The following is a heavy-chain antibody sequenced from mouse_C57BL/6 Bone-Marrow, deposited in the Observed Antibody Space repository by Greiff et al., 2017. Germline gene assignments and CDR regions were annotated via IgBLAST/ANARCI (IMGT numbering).Heavy chain of an antibody. CDR2: ISSGGSYT. V-gene: IGHV5-6*01. Sequence: EVMLVESGGDLVKPGGSLKLSCAASGFTFSSYGMSWVRQTPDKRLEWVATISSGGSYTYYPASVKGRFTISRDNAKNTLYLQMSSLKSEDTAMYYCARGPTVEKAYWGQGTLVTVSA. CDR3: ARGPTVEKAY. CDR1: GFTFSSYG. D-gene: IGHD1-1*01. J-gene: IGHJ3*01.